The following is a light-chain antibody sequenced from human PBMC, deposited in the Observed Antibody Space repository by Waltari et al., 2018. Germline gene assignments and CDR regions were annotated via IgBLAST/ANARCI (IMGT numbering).Light chain of an antibody. CDR2: GAS. CDR3: QHYDSSPQVT. J-gene: IGKJ3*01. V-gene: IGKV3-20*01. Sequence: DIVLTQSPGTLSLSPGEGATLSCRASQSVSSRFLAWYQQTPGQAPSLLIYGASTRATGIPDRFNGSGSGTDFTLTISRLEPEDFAVYYCQHYDSSPQVTFGPGTKVEVK. CDR1: QSVSSRF.